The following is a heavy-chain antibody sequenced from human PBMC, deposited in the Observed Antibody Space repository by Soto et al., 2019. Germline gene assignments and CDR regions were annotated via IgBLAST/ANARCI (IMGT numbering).Heavy chain of an antibody. V-gene: IGHV4-39*01. CDR1: GGSISSSSYY. D-gene: IGHD1-7*01. CDR2: IYYSGST. Sequence: SETLSLTCTVSGGSISSSSYYWGWIRQPPGKGLEWIGSIYYSGSTYYNPSLKSRVTISVDTSKNQFSLKLSSVTAADTAVYYCARNDKLGLRLNNWFDPWGQGTLVTVSS. CDR3: ARNDKLGLRLNNWFDP. J-gene: IGHJ5*02.